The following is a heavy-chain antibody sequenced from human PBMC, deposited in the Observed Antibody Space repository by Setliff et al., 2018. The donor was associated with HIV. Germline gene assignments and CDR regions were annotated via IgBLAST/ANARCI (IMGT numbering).Heavy chain of an antibody. D-gene: IGHD2-2*03. CDR1: GFTLSTFA. J-gene: IGHJ4*02. CDR3: AKVDNGHCLSNSCRDFDY. CDR2: ISYDGSRM. V-gene: IGHV3-30*04. Sequence: LSLSCVASGFTLSTFAMPWVRQAPGKGLEWVSVISYDGSRMSYADSVRGRFTISRDNSKNTLYLQMNSLRPEDTAVYYCAKVDNGHCLSNSCRDFDYWGQGTLVTVSS.